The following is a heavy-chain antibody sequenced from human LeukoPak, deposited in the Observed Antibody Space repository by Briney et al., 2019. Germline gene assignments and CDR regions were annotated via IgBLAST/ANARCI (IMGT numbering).Heavy chain of an antibody. CDR3: AGDHGSGGKVDYFDY. D-gene: IGHD3-16*01. Sequence: GGSLTLSSSAYGFTFNNYEMNWVGQAPGKGREGVSYINSGGTTIDYTDSVKGPITIARSNAKTSMYLQMKSPKAEDTAVYYCAGDHGSGGKVDYFDYWGQGTLVTVSS. CDR2: INSGGTTI. J-gene: IGHJ4*02. V-gene: IGHV3-48*03. CDR1: GFTFNNYE.